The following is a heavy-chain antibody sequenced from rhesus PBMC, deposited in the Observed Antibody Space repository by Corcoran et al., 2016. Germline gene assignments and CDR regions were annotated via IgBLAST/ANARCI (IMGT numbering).Heavy chain of an antibody. D-gene: IGHD1-1*01. V-gene: IGHV4-127*01. CDR3: ARENYYWYFDL. CDR2: IGGSSGST. Sequence: QVQLQESGPGLVKPSETLSLTCAVSGYSISRGYGWSWIRQPPGKGLEWIGDIGGSSGSTNYNPSLKSRVTISKDTSKNQFSLKLSSVTAADTAVYYCARENYYWYFDLWGPGTPITISS. CDR1: GYSISRGYG. J-gene: IGHJ2*01.